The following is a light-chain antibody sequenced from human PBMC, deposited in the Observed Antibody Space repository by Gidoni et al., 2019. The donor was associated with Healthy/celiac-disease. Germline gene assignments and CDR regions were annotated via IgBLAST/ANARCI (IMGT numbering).Light chain of an antibody. CDR3: QQRSNWPSIT. V-gene: IGKV3-11*01. J-gene: IGKJ4*01. CDR1: QSVSSS. Sequence: EIVLTQSPATLSLSPGERATLSCRASQSVSSSLAWYQQKPGQAPRLLIYDASNRATGLPARFSGSGSGTDFTLTISSLEPEDFAVYYCQQRSNWPSITFGGGTKVEIK. CDR2: DAS.